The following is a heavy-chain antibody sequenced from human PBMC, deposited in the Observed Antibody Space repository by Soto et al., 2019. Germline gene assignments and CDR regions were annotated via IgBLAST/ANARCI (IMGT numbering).Heavy chain of an antibody. CDR2: IYYSGST. J-gene: IGHJ6*02. CDR1: GGSISSYY. Sequence: SETLSLTCTVSGGSISSYYWSWIRQPPGKGLEWIGYIYYSGSTNYNPSLKSRGTISVDTSKNQFSLKLSSVTAADTAVYYCARVREELYDFWSGYFTHGLYGMDVWGQGTTVTVSS. V-gene: IGHV4-59*01. CDR3: ARVREELYDFWSGYFTHGLYGMDV. D-gene: IGHD3-3*01.